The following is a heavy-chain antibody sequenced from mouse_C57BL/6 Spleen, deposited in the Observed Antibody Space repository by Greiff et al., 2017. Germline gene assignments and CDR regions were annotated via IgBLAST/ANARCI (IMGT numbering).Heavy chain of an antibody. J-gene: IGHJ1*03. D-gene: IGHD1-1*01. Sequence: QVQLKESGAELMKPGASVKLSCKATGYTFTGYWIEWVKQRPGHGLEWIGEILPGSGSTNYNEKFKGKATFTADTSSNTAYMQLSSLTTEDSAIYYCARSPLYYGSSYGYFDVWGTGTTVTVSS. V-gene: IGHV1-9*01. CDR1: GYTFTGYW. CDR3: ARSPLYYGSSYGYFDV. CDR2: ILPGSGST.